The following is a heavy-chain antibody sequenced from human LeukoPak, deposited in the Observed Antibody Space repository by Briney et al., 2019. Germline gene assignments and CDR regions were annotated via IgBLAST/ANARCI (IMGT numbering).Heavy chain of an antibody. V-gene: IGHV5-51*01. Sequence: GESLKISCKGSGYNFSKYWIGWVRQMPGKGPEWMGIIYPHDSDIRYNPSFQGQVTISADTSISTAYLQWSSLKPSDTAMYFCARLRYCSSTSCLDAFDIWGQGTMVTVSS. D-gene: IGHD2-2*01. CDR2: IYPHDSDI. CDR1: GYNFSKYW. J-gene: IGHJ3*02. CDR3: ARLRYCSSTSCLDAFDI.